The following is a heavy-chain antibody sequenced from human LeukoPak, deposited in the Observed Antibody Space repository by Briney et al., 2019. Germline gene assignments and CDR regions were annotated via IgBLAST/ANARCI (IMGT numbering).Heavy chain of an antibody. CDR2: TSYDGGNK. D-gene: IGHD3-10*01. CDR1: GFTFSSYG. V-gene: IGHV3-30*18. Sequence: GGSLRPSCAASGFTFSSYGMHWVRQAPGKGLEWVAATSYDGGNKYYADSVKGRFTISRGNSKNTLYLQMNSLRVEDTAIYYSAKDQNYYGSGSYIFDYWGQGTLVTVTA. J-gene: IGHJ4*02. CDR3: AKDQNYYGSGSYIFDY.